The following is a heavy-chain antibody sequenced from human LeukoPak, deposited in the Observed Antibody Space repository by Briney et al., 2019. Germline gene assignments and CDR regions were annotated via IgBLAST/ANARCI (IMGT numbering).Heavy chain of an antibody. Sequence: PSETLSLTCTVSGGSISSHYWSWIRQPPGKGLEWIGYIYYSGSTNYNPSLKSRVTISVDTSKNQFSLKLSSVTAADTAVYYCARSDILTGRYFDYWGQGTLVTVSS. CDR1: GGSISSHY. V-gene: IGHV4-59*11. D-gene: IGHD3-9*01. CDR3: ARSDILTGRYFDY. J-gene: IGHJ4*02. CDR2: IYYSGST.